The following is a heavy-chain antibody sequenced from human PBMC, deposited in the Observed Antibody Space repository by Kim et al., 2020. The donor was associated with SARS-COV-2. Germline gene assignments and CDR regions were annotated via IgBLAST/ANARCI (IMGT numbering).Heavy chain of an antibody. D-gene: IGHD3-10*01. J-gene: IGHJ3*02. CDR1: GFTFSSYS. V-gene: IGHV3-48*04. Sequence: GGSLRLSCAASGFTFSSYSMNWVRQAPGKGLEWVSYISSSSSTIYYADSVKGRFTISRDNAKNSLYLQMNSLRAEDTAVYYCARGLGSGSHDAFDIWGQGTRVTVSS. CDR3: ARGLGSGSHDAFDI. CDR2: ISSSSSTI.